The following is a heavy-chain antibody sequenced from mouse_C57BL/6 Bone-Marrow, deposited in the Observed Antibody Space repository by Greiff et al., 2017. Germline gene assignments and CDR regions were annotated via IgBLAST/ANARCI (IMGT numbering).Heavy chain of an antibody. CDR1: GYTFTSYG. Sequence: VQGVESGAELARPGASVKLSCKASGYTFTSYGISWVKQRTGQGLEWIGEIYPRSGNTYYNEKFKGKATLTADKSSSTAYMELRSLTSEDSAVYFCARLRSSFAYWGQGTLVTVSA. CDR2: IYPRSGNT. V-gene: IGHV1-81*01. CDR3: ARLRSSFAY. J-gene: IGHJ3*01.